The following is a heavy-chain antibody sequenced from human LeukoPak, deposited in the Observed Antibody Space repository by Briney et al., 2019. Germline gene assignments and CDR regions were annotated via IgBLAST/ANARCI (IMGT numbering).Heavy chain of an antibody. J-gene: IGHJ4*02. CDR2: ISAYNGNT. D-gene: IGHD5-24*01. CDR3: ARGGYKDADWDFDY. CDR1: GYSFPSYG. V-gene: IGHV1-18*01. Sequence: ASVKVSCKASGYSFPSYGISWVRQAPGQGLEYMGWISAYNGNTNFGQKVQGRVTMTTDTSTSTAYMELKHLRSDDTAVYYCARGGYKDADWDFDYWGQGTLVTVSS.